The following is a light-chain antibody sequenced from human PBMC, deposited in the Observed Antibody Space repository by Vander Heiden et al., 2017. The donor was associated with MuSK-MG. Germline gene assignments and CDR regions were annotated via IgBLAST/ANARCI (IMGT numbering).Light chain of an antibody. CDR2: DAS. CDR3: QQRSNWPRT. Sequence: EIVLTHSPATLSLSPGERAALPCRASQSVSSYLAWYQQKPGQAPRLLIYDASNRATGIPARFSGSGSGTDFTLTISSLEPEDFAVYYCQQRSNWPRTFGPGTKVDIK. CDR1: QSVSSY. J-gene: IGKJ3*01. V-gene: IGKV3-11*01.